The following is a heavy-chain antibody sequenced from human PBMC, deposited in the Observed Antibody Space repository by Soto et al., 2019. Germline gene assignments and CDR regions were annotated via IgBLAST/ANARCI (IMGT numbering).Heavy chain of an antibody. CDR3: ASWGPELEGDFNYYYYGMDV. CDR1: GGSISSSSYY. D-gene: IGHD1-1*01. J-gene: IGHJ6*02. V-gene: IGHV4-39*01. CDR2: IYYSGST. Sequence: SETLSLTCTVSGGSISSSSYYWGWIRQPPGKGLEWIGSIYYSGSTYYNPSLKSRVTISVDTSKNQFSLKLSSVTAADTAVYYCASWGPELEGDFNYYYYGMDVWGQGTTVTVSS.